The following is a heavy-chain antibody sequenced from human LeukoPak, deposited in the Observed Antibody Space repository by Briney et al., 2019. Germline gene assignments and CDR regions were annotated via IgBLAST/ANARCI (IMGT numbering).Heavy chain of an antibody. CDR1: DASIDTHY. CDR3: ARSGYYGSGSEFDY. Sequence: SETLSLTCTVSDASIDTHYWNWIRQPAGKGLEWIGRIYAGGSTNYNPSLKSRVTMPAVTSKNQFFLRLSSVTAADTAVYYCARSGYYGSGSEFDYWGQGTLVTVSS. J-gene: IGHJ4*02. V-gene: IGHV4-4*07. D-gene: IGHD3-10*01. CDR2: IYAGGST.